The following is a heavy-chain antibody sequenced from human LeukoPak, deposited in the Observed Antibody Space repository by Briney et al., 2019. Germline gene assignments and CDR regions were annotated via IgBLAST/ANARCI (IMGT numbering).Heavy chain of an antibody. CDR3: AKGRLVYYYGSGSFDY. V-gene: IGHV3-30*18. Sequence: GGSLRLSCVASGFTFSSFGMHWVRQAPGKGLEWVALISNDGSNEYYADSVKGRFTISRDNSKNTLYLQMSSLRAEDTAVYYCAKGRLVYYYGSGSFDYWGQGTLVTVSS. CDR1: GFTFSSFG. CDR2: ISNDGSNE. J-gene: IGHJ4*02. D-gene: IGHD3-10*01.